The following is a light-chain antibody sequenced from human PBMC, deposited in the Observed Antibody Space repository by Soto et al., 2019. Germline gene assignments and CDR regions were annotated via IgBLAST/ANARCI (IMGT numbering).Light chain of an antibody. V-gene: IGKV1-16*01. CDR3: QQYHSYPAS. Sequence: IQMTQSPSSLSASVGDRVTITCRASQGISSFLAWFQQKPGKAPKSLIYDASTLQSGVSSRFSGSGSDTHFTLTISSLQPEDFATYYCQQYHSYPASFGQGTKVEIK. CDR2: DAS. J-gene: IGKJ1*01. CDR1: QGISSF.